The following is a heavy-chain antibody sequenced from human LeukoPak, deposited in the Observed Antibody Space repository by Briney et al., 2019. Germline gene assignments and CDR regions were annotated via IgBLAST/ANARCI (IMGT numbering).Heavy chain of an antibody. V-gene: IGHV4-59*01. Sequence: SETLSLTCTVSGGSISSYYWSWIRQPPGKGLEWIGYIYYSGSTNYNPSLKSRVTISVDTSKNQFSLKLSSVTAADTAVYYCARSELLWFGTFDPWGQGILVSVSS. J-gene: IGHJ5*02. CDR3: ARSELLWFGTFDP. CDR1: GGSISSYY. D-gene: IGHD3-10*01. CDR2: IYYSGST.